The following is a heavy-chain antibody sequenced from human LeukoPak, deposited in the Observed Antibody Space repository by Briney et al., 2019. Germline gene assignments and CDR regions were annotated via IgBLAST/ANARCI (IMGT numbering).Heavy chain of an antibody. J-gene: IGHJ4*02. Sequence: GGSLRLSCAASGFTFSSYVMSWVRQAPGKGLEWVSAITGSGGTTYYADFVKGRFTISRDNSKNTLYLQMTSLRAEDTAVYYCAREGEDIVATITGWIDYWGQGTLVTVSS. CDR3: AREGEDIVATITGWIDY. D-gene: IGHD5-12*01. CDR1: GFTFSSYV. V-gene: IGHV3-23*01. CDR2: ITGSGGTT.